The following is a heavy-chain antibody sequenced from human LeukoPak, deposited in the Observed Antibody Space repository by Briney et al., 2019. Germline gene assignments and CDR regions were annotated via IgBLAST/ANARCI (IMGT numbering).Heavy chain of an antibody. J-gene: IGHJ6*02. V-gene: IGHV3-73*01. Sequence: GGSLKLSCAASGFTLSDSTMHWVRQASGKGLEWIGHIKGKVKTYETAYAASVKGRFTISRDNAKNSLYLQMNSLRAEDTAVYYCARSVRELVGADYYYGMDVWGQGTTVTVSS. CDR1: GFTLSDST. D-gene: IGHD1-26*01. CDR3: ARSVRELVGADYYYGMDV. CDR2: IKGKVKTYET.